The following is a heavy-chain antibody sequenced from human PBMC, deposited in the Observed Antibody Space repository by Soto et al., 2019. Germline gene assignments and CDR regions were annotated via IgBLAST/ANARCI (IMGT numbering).Heavy chain of an antibody. CDR1: GGSISSGGYY. Sequence: PSETLSLTCTVSGGSISSGGYYWSRIRQHPGQGLEWIGYIYYSGSTYYNPSLKSRVTISVDTSKNQFSLKLSSVTAADTAVYYCARKGCSSTSCYSVPRRGETYYYYYGLDVWGQGTTVTVSS. V-gene: IGHV4-31*03. CDR2: IYYSGST. J-gene: IGHJ6*02. D-gene: IGHD2-2*01. CDR3: ARKGCSSTSCYSVPRRGETYYYYYGLDV.